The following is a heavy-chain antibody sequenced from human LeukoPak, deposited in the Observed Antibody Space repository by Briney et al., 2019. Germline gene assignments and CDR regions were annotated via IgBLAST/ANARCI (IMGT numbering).Heavy chain of an antibody. Sequence: GGSLRLSCAASGFAFNIYAMHWVRQAPGKGLEWVAVISYDGSKTYYADSVKGRFTISRDNSKNTLYLQMNSLRAEDTALYYCARTMYITGSSDFDYWGQGTLVTVSS. CDR3: ARTMYITGSSDFDY. CDR2: ISYDGSKT. D-gene: IGHD1-26*01. CDR1: GFAFNIYA. J-gene: IGHJ4*02. V-gene: IGHV3-30-3*01.